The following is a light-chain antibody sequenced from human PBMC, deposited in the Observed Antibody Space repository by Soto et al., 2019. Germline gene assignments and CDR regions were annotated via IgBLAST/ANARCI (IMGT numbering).Light chain of an antibody. V-gene: IGKV4-1*01. CDR2: WAS. CDR3: QQHLDFLVP. J-gene: IGKJ4*01. CDR1: QSLLSSRNGRHT. Sequence: DIVLTQSPEFLAVSLGERATIKCRSSQSLLSSRNGRHTLSWLQKKPGQPPRLLIYWASTRQSGVPDRFSGGASGTDFTLTISSLQPEDVAVYYCQQHLDFLVPFGGGTKVDIK.